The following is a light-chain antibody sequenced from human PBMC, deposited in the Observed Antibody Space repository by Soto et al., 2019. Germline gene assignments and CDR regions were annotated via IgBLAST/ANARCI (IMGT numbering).Light chain of an antibody. J-gene: IGLJ1*01. CDR1: SSDVGAYDF. V-gene: IGLV2-14*03. CDR2: EVS. Sequence: QSVLTQPASVSGSPVHSITISCTGTSSDVGAYDFVSWYQQHTDKAPKLMIYEVSNRPSGVSNRFSGSKSVNTATLTISGLQAEDEADYYCSSYTSSSTRVFGTGTKVTVL. CDR3: SSYTSSSTRV.